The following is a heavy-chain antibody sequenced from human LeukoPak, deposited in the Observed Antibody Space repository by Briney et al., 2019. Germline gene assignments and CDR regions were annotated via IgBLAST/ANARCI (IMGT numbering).Heavy chain of an antibody. CDR2: IDWDDDK. CDR3: ARTPSYDILTGYFGPGYYYGMDV. V-gene: IGHV2-70*01. Sequence: SGPALLQPTQTLTLTCTFSGFSPSTSGMCVSWIRQPPGKALEWLALIDWDDDKYYSTSLKTRLTISKDTSKTQVVLTMTNMDPVDTATYYCARTPSYDILTGYFGPGYYYGMDVWGKGTTVTVSS. D-gene: IGHD3-9*01. J-gene: IGHJ6*04. CDR1: GFSPSTSGMC.